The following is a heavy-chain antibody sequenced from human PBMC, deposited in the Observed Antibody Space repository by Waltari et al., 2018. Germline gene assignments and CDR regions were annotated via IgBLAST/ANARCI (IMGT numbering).Heavy chain of an antibody. CDR3: ARDLAGTMDEAFDV. CDR1: GDTFTDNY. CDR2: INPKSGVT. D-gene: IGHD1-7*01. V-gene: IGHV1-2*02. J-gene: IGHJ3*01. Sequence: QVQLVQSGAEVKKPGSSVKVSCKAVGDTFTDNYMHWVRQAPGQGLEWMGWINPKSGVTNYAQQFQGRVTMARDTSVSTAYMELRRLRSDDTAVYYCARDLAGTMDEAFDVWGQGTMVTVSS.